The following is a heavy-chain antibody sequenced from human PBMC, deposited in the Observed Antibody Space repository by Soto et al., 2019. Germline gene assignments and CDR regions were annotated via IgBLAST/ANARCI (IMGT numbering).Heavy chain of an antibody. CDR3: AKDRIWFGEAAKGYFDY. Sequence: GGSLRLSCAASGFTFSSYAMSWVRQAPGKGLEWVSVISGSGGSTYYADSVKGRFTISRDNSKNTLYLQMNSLRAEDTAVYYCAKDRIWFGEAAKGYFDYWGQGTLVTVSS. CDR1: GFTFSSYA. CDR2: ISGSGGST. D-gene: IGHD3-10*01. V-gene: IGHV3-23*01. J-gene: IGHJ4*02.